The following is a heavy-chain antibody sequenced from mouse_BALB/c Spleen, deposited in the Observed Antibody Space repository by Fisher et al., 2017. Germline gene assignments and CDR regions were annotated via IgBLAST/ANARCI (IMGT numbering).Heavy chain of an antibody. D-gene: IGHD3-1*01. V-gene: IGHV1-80*01. CDR3: ARGQLGLNY. J-gene: IGHJ4*01. Sequence: KFKGKATLTADKSSSTAYMQLSSLTSEDSAVYFCARGQLGLNYWGQGTSVTVSS.